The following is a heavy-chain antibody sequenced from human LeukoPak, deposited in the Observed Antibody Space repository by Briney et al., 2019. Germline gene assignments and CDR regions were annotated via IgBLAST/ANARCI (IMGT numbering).Heavy chain of an antibody. Sequence: SETLSLTCTVSGGFISGSGHYWTWTRQHPGEDLEWLGFIHPGGSIYYNPSLSGRLIISADTSKNQMSLKLSSVTAADTAVYYCSTGGDTAKGGDSWGQGTLVTVSS. CDR2: IHPGGSI. CDR3: STGGDTAKGGDS. V-gene: IGHV4-31*03. D-gene: IGHD5-18*01. J-gene: IGHJ4*02. CDR1: GGFISGSGHY.